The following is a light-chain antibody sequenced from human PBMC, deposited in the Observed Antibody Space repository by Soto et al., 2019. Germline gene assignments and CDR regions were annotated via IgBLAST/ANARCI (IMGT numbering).Light chain of an antibody. CDR2: EVS. CDR3: SSFTSITTYV. J-gene: IGLJ1*01. Sequence: QSALTQPPSVSGSPGQSVAVSCTGTSSDVGSYNRVSWYQQPPGTAPKLMIYEVSNRPSGVPDRFSGSKSGNTASLTISGLQAEDEADYYCSSFTSITTYVFGTGNKLTVL. V-gene: IGLV2-18*02. CDR1: SSDVGSYNR.